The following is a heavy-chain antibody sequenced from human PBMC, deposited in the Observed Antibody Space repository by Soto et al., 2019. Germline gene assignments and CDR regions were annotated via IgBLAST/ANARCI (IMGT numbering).Heavy chain of an antibody. J-gene: IGHJ4*02. CDR1: VDSISSGYY. CDR3: ARTDNVGYYTY. CDR2: IYHTGTT. V-gene: IGHV4-38-2*01. D-gene: IGHD3-3*01. Sequence: PSETLSLTCAFSVDSISSGYYWAWIRQPPGKGQEWIGSIYHTGTTYYNPSLESRVTISVDTSRNQFSLRLSSVTAADSAVYYCARTDNVGYYTYFGQGTLVTVSS.